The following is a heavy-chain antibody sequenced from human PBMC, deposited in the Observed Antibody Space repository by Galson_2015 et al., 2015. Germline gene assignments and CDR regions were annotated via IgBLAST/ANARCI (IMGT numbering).Heavy chain of an antibody. V-gene: IGHV1-69*13. J-gene: IGHJ1*01. D-gene: IGHD2-15*01. Sequence: SVKASCKASGGTFSSYAISWVRQAPGQGLEWMGGIIPIFGTANYAQKFQGRVTITADESTSTAYMELSSLRSEDTAVYYCARDWPYCSGGSCYHEYFQHWGQGTLVTVSS. CDR1: GGTFSSYA. CDR3: ARDWPYCSGGSCYHEYFQH. CDR2: IIPIFGTA.